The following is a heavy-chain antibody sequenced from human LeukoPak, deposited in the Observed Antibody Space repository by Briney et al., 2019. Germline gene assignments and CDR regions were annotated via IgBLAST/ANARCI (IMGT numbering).Heavy chain of an antibody. J-gene: IGHJ4*02. D-gene: IGHD2-15*01. CDR1: GFTFSNYA. V-gene: IGHV3-23*01. Sequence: GSLLLSCAASGFTFSNYAMSWVRQAPGKGLEWVSGISSPGTYYADSVKGRFTISRDNSQNTLYLQMNSLRADDTAVYYCARVGNGRSWDYWGQGTLVSVSS. CDR2: ISSPGT. CDR3: ARVGNGRSWDY.